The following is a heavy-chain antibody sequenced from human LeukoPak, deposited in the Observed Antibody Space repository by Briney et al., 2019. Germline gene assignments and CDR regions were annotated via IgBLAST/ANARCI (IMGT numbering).Heavy chain of an antibody. D-gene: IGHD3-10*01. CDR1: GYSFTYYG. CDR2: ISGYNGKT. CDR3: ARDGPISYPHLWFGEFRNSNWVDP. Sequence: ASVKVSCKASGYSFTYYGISWVRQAPGQGLEWMGWISGYNGKTKYAQKVQGRVTLTTDTSTSTVYMELRSLRSDDTAVYYCARDGPISYPHLWFGEFRNSNWVDPWGQGTPVTVSS. V-gene: IGHV1-18*01. J-gene: IGHJ5*02.